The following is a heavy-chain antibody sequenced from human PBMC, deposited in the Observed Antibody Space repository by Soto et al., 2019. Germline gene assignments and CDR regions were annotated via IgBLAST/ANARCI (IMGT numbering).Heavy chain of an antibody. CDR1: GFVFTSYA. Sequence: QVQLVESGGGVVQPGKSLRLSGAAYGFVFTSYAIHWFRQAPGKGLEWVALISYNGINKYYADSVKGRFTISRDNSNNTLYLQMNSLRGEDTAMYYCARGGSSDLHSTYFDPWGQGTLVTVSS. CDR2: ISYNGINK. CDR3: ARGGSSDLHSTYFDP. D-gene: IGHD6-19*01. J-gene: IGHJ5*02. V-gene: IGHV3-30-3*01.